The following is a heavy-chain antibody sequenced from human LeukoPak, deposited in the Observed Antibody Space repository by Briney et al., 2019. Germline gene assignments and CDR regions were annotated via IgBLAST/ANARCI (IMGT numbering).Heavy chain of an antibody. CDR2: INYSGNNT. J-gene: IGHJ4*02. CDR1: GFTFSSNS. V-gene: IGHV3-23*05. D-gene: IGHD2-15*01. Sequence: HPGGSLTLSCSASGFTFSSNSMGWVRPAPGKGLEGVSDINYSGNNTYYPDPVKGRFTICRDNSKDTLYLQMHSLRAEDTAIYYCAKVYCSGGTCYSYFDYWGQGTLVTVAS. CDR3: AKVYCSGGTCYSYFDY.